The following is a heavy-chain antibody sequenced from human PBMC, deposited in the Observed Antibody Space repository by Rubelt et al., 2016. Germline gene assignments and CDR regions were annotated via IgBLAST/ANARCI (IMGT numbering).Heavy chain of an antibody. Sequence: QVQLVQSGAEVKKPGASVKLSCKASGYTFTNFAVHWVRQAPGQRPEWMGWINAGNGQPRSSQKFQGRVTITSDTSASNSFMELSSLGSEDTAVDYCAKSPPPASGWQGTVDYWGQGTLVTVSS. CDR1: GYTFTNFA. CDR3: AKSPPPASGWQGTVDY. D-gene: IGHD6-19*01. CDR2: INAGNGQP. J-gene: IGHJ4*02. V-gene: IGHV1-3*01.